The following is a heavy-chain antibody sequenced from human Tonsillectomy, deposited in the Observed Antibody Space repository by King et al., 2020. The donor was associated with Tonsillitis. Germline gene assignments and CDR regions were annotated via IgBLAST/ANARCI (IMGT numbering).Heavy chain of an antibody. V-gene: IGHV3-11*06. Sequence: VQLVESGGGLVKPGGSLRLSCAASGFTFSDYYMSWIRQAPGKGLEWVSFISSSSSYTNYADSVKGRFTISRDNAKNSLYLQMNSLRAEDTGVYYCARVFDCSGGRCKYYFDFWGQGTLVTVSS. CDR2: ISSSSSYT. J-gene: IGHJ4*02. CDR3: ARVFDCSGGRCKYYFDF. CDR1: GFTFSDYY. D-gene: IGHD2-15*01.